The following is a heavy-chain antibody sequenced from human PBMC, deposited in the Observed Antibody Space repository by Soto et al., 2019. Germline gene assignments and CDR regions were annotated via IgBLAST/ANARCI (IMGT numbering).Heavy chain of an antibody. CDR1: GDSISAFY. D-gene: IGHD3-22*01. J-gene: IGHJ4*02. V-gene: IGHV4-59*01. CDR3: ARGRTVRNYADDSSDYFYFFDY. Sequence: SETLSLTCTVSGDSISAFYWGWMRQSPGKELEWIGYVYYTGSTNYNPSLKSRVTISVDRSKNQFSLKLTSANAADTAVYYCARGRTVRNYADDSSDYFYFFDYWGQGTQVTVS. CDR2: VYYTGST.